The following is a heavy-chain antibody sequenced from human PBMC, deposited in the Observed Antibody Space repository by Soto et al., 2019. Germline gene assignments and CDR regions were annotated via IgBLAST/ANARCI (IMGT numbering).Heavy chain of an antibody. CDR2: ISYDGSNK. Sequence: PGGSLRLSCAASGFTFSSYGMHWVRQAPGKGLEWVAVISYDGSNKYYADSVKGRFTISRDNSKNTLYLQMNSLRAEDTAVYYCTTMALDIVATIDLWGQGTLVTVSS. CDR3: TTMALDIVATIDL. D-gene: IGHD5-12*01. J-gene: IGHJ4*02. CDR1: GFTFSSYG. V-gene: IGHV3-30*03.